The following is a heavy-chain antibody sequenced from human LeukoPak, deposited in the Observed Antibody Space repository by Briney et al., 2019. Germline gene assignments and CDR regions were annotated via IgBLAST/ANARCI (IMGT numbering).Heavy chain of an antibody. D-gene: IGHD6-6*01. CDR3: VRQEFEHSSLPNWFDP. V-gene: IGHV5-51*01. CDR1: GYRFTSYW. CDR2: IYPGDVDA. Sequence: GESLKISCKGSGYRFTSYWIGWVRQSPGKVLEGMAIIYPGDVDARYSPSFQGHVTISVDTSISAAYLMWSSLNASDTAMYFCVRQEFEHSSLPNWFDPWGQGTLVIVSS. J-gene: IGHJ5*02.